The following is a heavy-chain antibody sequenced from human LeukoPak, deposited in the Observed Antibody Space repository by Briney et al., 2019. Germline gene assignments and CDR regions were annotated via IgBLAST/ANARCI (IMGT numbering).Heavy chain of an antibody. J-gene: IGHJ4*02. CDR1: GYTFTSYG. Sequence: ASVKVSCKASGYTFTSYGISWVRQAPGQGLEWMGWISAYNGNTNYAQKLQGRVTMTTDTSTSTAYMELRSLRSDDTAVYYCARGQGGLVAPADLDYWGQGTLVTVSS. CDR2: ISAYNGNT. V-gene: IGHV1-18*01. D-gene: IGHD2-2*01. CDR3: ARGQGGLVAPADLDY.